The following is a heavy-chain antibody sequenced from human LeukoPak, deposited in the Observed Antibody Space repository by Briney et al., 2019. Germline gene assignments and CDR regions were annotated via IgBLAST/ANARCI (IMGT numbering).Heavy chain of an antibody. D-gene: IGHD3-10*01. Sequence: GGSLRLSCAASGFTFSSYSMNWVRQAPGKGLEWVSSISSSSSYIYYAGSVKGRFTISRDNAKNSLYLQMNSLRAEDTAVYYCARADREYYYYYYMDVWGKGTTVTVSS. V-gene: IGHV3-21*01. J-gene: IGHJ6*03. CDR1: GFTFSSYS. CDR3: ARADREYYYYYYMDV. CDR2: ISSSSSYI.